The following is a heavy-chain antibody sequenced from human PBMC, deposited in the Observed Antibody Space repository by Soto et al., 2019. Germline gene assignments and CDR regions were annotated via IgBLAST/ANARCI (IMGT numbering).Heavy chain of an antibody. CDR1: GFTFSSYG. CDR2: IWYDGSNK. CDR3: ARAGRSPRGWFDP. V-gene: IGHV3-33*01. Sequence: GGSLRLSCAASGFTFSSYGMHWFRQAPGKGLEWVAVIWYDGSNKYYADSVKGRFTISRDNSKNTLYLQMNSLRAEDTAVYYCARAGRSPRGWFDPWGQGTLVTVSS. J-gene: IGHJ5*02.